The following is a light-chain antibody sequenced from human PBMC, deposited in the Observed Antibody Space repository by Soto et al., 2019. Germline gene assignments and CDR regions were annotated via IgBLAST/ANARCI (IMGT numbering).Light chain of an antibody. CDR3: HQYYAIPHT. CDR1: QSVLYSYNNKNY. CDR2: WAS. J-gene: IGKJ5*01. Sequence: DIVMTQSQDSLAVSLGERATINCKSSQSVLYSYNNKNYLASYQQKPGQPPNLLIYWASTRESGVPNRFRGSGSGTDFTLTISSLQAEDVAVYFCHQYYAIPHTFGQGTRLEIK. V-gene: IGKV4-1*01.